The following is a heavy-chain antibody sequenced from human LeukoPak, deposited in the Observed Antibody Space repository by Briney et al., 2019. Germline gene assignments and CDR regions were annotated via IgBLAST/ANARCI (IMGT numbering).Heavy chain of an antibody. Sequence: ASVRVSCKASGYTFTGSYIYWVRQAPGQGLEWMGWINPNGGGTKYAQKFQGRVAVTRDTPITTAYMDLYRLRLDDTAVYYCARDRGRTTIVDYWGQGTLVTVSS. V-gene: IGHV1-2*02. D-gene: IGHD4-11*01. J-gene: IGHJ4*02. CDR1: GYTFTGSY. CDR2: INPNGGGT. CDR3: ARDRGRTTIVDY.